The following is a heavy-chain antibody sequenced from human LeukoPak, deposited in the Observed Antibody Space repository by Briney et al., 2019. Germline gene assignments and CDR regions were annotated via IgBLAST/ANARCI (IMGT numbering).Heavy chain of an antibody. Sequence: SETLSLTCTVSGASISSYYWSWVRQPAGRGLEWIGRIYISGSTVYNPSLKSRVTMSVDTSKNQLSLKLSSVTAADTAIYFCARDRQEPATGYGSYYFAYWGQGTLVTVSS. CDR2: IYISGST. V-gene: IGHV4-4*07. CDR1: GASISSYY. D-gene: IGHD3-10*01. J-gene: IGHJ4*02. CDR3: ARDRQEPATGYGSYYFAY.